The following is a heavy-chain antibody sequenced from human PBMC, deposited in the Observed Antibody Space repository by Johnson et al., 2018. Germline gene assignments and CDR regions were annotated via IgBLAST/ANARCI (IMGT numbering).Heavy chain of an antibody. CDR1: GFTVSRYY. Sequence: EVQLVESGGGLIQPGGSLRLSCAVSGFTVSRYYMNWVRQAPGKGLEWVSVIYSVGSTYYADSVKGRFTISRDISKNTLYLQMNSLRAEDTAVYFCARTTRGAFDIWGQGTLVTVSS. V-gene: IGHV3-66*03. J-gene: IGHJ3*02. CDR3: ARTTRGAFDI. D-gene: IGHD4-17*01. CDR2: IYSVGST.